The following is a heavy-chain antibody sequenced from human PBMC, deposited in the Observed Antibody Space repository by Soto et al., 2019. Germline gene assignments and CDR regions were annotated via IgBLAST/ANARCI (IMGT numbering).Heavy chain of an antibody. CDR1: GFTFSDYF. J-gene: IGHJ4*02. CDR2: ISNTGSTV. V-gene: IGHV3-11*04. Sequence: GGSLRLSCAASGFTFSDYFMNWIRQAPGKGLEWVSYISNTGSTVYYADSVKGRFTMSRDDSENTVYLQMNSLRVEDTAVYFCARDRGSGLRDFDYWGQGTLVTVSS. CDR3: ARDRGSGLRDFDY. D-gene: IGHD6-19*01.